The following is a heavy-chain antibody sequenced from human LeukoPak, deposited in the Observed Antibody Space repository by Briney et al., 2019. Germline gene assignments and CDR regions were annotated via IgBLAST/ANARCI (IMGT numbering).Heavy chain of an antibody. CDR2: ISGSGGST. CDR1: VFTFSRYA. V-gene: IGHV3-23*01. D-gene: IGHD3-10*01. CDR3: AKAPWGYRGWFDP. Sequence: GGSLRLSCAASVFTFSRYAMSWVRQAPGKGLEWVSAISGSGGSTYYADSVKGRFTISRDNSKNTLYLQMNSLRAEDTAVYYCAKAPWGYRGWFDPWGQGTLVTVSS. J-gene: IGHJ5*02.